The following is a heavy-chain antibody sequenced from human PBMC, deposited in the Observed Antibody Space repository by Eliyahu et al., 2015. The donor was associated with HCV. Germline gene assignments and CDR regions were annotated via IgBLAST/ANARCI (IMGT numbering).Heavy chain of an antibody. Sequence: EVQLLESGGDLVQPGGSLRLSCAASGFSFSSYAXXWVRQAXGKGXEWVSAVSGNGGSTNYADSVKGRFTISRDNSKNTLYLQMNSLRAEDTAVYYCAKGSSKDYYYGMDVWGQGTTVTVSS. D-gene: IGHD1-26*01. CDR2: VSGNGGST. CDR3: AKGSSKDYYYGMDV. J-gene: IGHJ6*02. V-gene: IGHV3-23*01. CDR1: GFSFSSYA.